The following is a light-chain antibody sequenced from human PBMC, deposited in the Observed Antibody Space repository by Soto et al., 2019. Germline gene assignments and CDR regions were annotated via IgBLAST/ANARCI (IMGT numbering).Light chain of an antibody. Sequence: HSLATLSVSKGERATLSCGASQSISRNLAWYQQKPGQAPRLLIYDASNRATGIPARFSGSGSGTDFTLTISSLEPEDFAVYYCQQRSNWPRTFG. CDR2: DAS. J-gene: IGKJ2*01. CDR3: QQRSNWPRT. CDR1: QSISRN. V-gene: IGKV3-11*01.